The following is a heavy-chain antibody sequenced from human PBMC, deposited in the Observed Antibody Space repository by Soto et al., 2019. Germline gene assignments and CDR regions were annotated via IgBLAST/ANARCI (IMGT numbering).Heavy chain of an antibody. CDR3: GRVYYDIRGQSNTLDV. V-gene: IGHV4-59*01. CDR2: VYHSGNT. J-gene: IGHJ3*01. Sequence: SQTLSLTCTVYGVSTKSSYWSWIRQFPGKGLEWVGFVYHSGNTNFNTSLKSRATMSVDTSKNQFSLELRSVTAADTAGYYCGRVYYDIRGQSNTLDVWGQGTMVTVSS. CDR1: GVSTKSSY. D-gene: IGHD3-9*01.